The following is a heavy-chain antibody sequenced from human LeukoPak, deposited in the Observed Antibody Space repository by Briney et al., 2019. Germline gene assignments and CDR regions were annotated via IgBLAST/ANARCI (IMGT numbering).Heavy chain of an antibody. Sequence: PGGSLRLSCAASGFTLSSYSMNWVRQAPGKVLEWVSYISSSSSTIYYADSVKGRFTISRDNAKNSLYLQMNSLRAEDTAVYYCARSKWDTSGWYYFDYWGQGTLVTVSS. CDR1: GFTLSSYS. CDR3: ARSKWDTSGWYYFDY. CDR2: ISSSSSTI. V-gene: IGHV3-48*01. D-gene: IGHD6-19*01. J-gene: IGHJ4*02.